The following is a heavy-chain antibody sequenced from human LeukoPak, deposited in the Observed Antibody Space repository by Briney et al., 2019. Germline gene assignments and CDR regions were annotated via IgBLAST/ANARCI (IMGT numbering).Heavy chain of an antibody. J-gene: IGHJ4*02. D-gene: IGHD6-19*01. V-gene: IGHV4-34*01. CDR1: GGSFSGYY. Sequence: SETLSLTCAVYGGSFSGYYWSWIRQPPGKGLEWIGEINHSGSTNYNPSLQSRVTISIGTSKNQFSLKLSSVTAADTAVYYCARETVAGTYYFDYWGQGTLVTVSS. CDR2: INHSGST. CDR3: ARETVAGTYYFDY.